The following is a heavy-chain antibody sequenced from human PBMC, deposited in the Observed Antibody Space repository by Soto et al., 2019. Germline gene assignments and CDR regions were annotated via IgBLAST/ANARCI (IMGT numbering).Heavy chain of an antibody. Sequence: QVQLQQLGAGLLKPSETLSLTCAVYGGSFSGYQWTWIRQTPGKGLEWIGEINDSGNINYNPSLKSRVTILVDTAKKQTSLRLSSVTAADTAVYYCARGLILWFGELSRRGGYYYYMDVWGKGTSVTVSS. CDR2: INDSGNI. V-gene: IGHV4-34*01. D-gene: IGHD3-10*01. J-gene: IGHJ6*03. CDR3: ARGLILWFGELSRRGGYYYYMDV. CDR1: GGSFSGYQ.